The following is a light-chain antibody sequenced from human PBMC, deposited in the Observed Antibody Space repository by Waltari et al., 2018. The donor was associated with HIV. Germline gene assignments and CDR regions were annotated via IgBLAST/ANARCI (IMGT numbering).Light chain of an antibody. CDR3: CSYAGSYIWV. V-gene: IGLV2-11*01. Sequence: QSALTQPRSVSGSPGQSVTISCTETRSDIGGYNYVSWYQQHPGKAPKFMIYAVSKRPSGVPDRFSGSKSGNTASLTISGLQAEDEADYYCCSYAGSYIWVFGGGTKLTVL. CDR1: RSDIGGYNY. J-gene: IGLJ3*02. CDR2: AVS.